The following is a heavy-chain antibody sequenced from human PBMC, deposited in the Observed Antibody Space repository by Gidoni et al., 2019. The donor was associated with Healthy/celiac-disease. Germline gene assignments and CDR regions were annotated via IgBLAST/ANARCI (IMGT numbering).Heavy chain of an antibody. V-gene: IGHV3-33*01. CDR2: IWYDGSNK. J-gene: IGHJ4*02. D-gene: IGHD5-12*01. CDR1: GFTFSSYG. CDR3: ARDYEKYSGYDSGVDYFDY. Sequence: QVQLVESGGGVVQPGRSLRLSCAASGFTFSSYGMHWVRQAPGKGLEWVAVIWYDGSNKYYADSVKGRFTISRDNSKNTLYLQMNSLRAEDTAVYYCARDYEKYSGYDSGVDYFDYWGQGTLVTVSS.